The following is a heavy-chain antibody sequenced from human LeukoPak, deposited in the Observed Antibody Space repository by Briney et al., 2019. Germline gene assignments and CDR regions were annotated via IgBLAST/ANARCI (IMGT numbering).Heavy chain of an antibody. Sequence: ASVKVSCKVSGHTLTELSMHWVRQAPGKGLEWMGGFDPEDGETIYAQKFQGRVTMTEDTSTDTAYMELSSLRSEDTAVYYCATPQEPATIEGSFDYWGQGTLVTVSS. D-gene: IGHD5-24*01. CDR2: FDPEDGET. V-gene: IGHV1-24*01. CDR1: GHTLTELS. CDR3: ATPQEPATIEGSFDY. J-gene: IGHJ4*02.